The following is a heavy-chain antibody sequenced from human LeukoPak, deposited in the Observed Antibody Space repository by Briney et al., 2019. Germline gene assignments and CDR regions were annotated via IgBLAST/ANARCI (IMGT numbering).Heavy chain of an antibody. CDR1: GGSISCSTHY. J-gene: IGHJ4*02. V-gene: IGHV4-39*01. D-gene: IGHD2-2*01. CDR2: LFYSGGL. CDR3: ARGTSTYYVLYF. Sequence: SETLSLTYTVSGGSISCSTHYWGWLRQPPGKGLEWIGSLFYSGGLYYNPSLKSRLTRSVDTCNNQLSLKLKSETAADTAVYYCARGTSTYYVLYFWGQGTLATV.